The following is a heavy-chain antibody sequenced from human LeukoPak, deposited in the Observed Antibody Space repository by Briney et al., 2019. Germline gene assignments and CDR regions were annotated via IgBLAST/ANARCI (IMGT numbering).Heavy chain of an antibody. CDR1: GYTFTSYD. CDR3: ARDRPTYSSSWSGWVYGMDV. Sequence: ASVKVSCKASGYTFTSYDINWVRQATGQGLEWMGWMNPNSGNTGYAQKLQGRVTMTTDTSTSTAYMELRSLRSDDTAVYYCARDRPTYSSSWSGWVYGMDVWGQGTTVTVSS. J-gene: IGHJ6*02. V-gene: IGHV1-8*01. CDR2: MNPNSGNT. D-gene: IGHD6-13*01.